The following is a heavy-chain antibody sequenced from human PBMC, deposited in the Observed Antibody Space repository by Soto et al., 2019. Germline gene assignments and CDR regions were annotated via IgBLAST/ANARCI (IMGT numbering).Heavy chain of an antibody. CDR3: ARGDSYYYDSSGYYYVY. J-gene: IGHJ4*02. CDR2: INHSGST. Sequence: SETLSLTCAVYGGPFSGYYWSWIRQPPGKGLEWIGEINHSGSTNYNPSLKSRVTISVDTSKNQFSLKLSSVTAADTAVYYCARGDSYYYDSSGYYYVYWGQGTLVTVSS. V-gene: IGHV4-34*01. D-gene: IGHD3-22*01. CDR1: GGPFSGYY.